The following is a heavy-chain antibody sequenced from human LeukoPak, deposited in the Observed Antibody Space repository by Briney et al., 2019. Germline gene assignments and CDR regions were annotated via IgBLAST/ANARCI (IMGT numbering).Heavy chain of an antibody. Sequence: GASVKVSCKVSGHTLISLSMHWVRLVPGKGLEWMGGFDPEDGEIVYSQKFQGRVTMTEDTPTDTAYMELSSLRSEDTAIYYCTTSRGDSGAYYGFDYWGRGTLVTVST. J-gene: IGHJ4*02. CDR3: TTSRGDSGAYYGFDY. D-gene: IGHD1-26*01. CDR2: FDPEDGEI. V-gene: IGHV1-24*01. CDR1: GHTLISLS.